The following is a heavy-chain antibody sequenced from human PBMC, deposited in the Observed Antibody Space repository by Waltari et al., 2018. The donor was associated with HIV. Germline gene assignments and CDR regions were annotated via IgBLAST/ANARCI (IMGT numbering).Heavy chain of an antibody. D-gene: IGHD6-19*01. CDR3: ARGLAVAANYYYYGMDV. CDR2: IYYSGST. CDR1: GGSISSYY. V-gene: IGHV4-59*01. J-gene: IGHJ6*02. Sequence: QVQLQESGPGLVKPSETLSLTCTVPGGSISSYYWSWLRQPPGKGLEWIGYIYYSGSTNYNPSLKSRVTISVDTSKNQFSLKLSSVTAADTAVYYCARGLAVAANYYYYGMDVWGQGTTVTVSS.